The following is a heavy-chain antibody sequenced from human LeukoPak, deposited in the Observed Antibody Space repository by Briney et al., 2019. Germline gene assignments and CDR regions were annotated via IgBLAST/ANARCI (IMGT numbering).Heavy chain of an antibody. Sequence: SETLSLTCTVSGGSISSYYWSWIRQPAGKGLEWIGRIYTSGSTNYNPSLKSRVTMSVDTSKNQFSLKLSSVTAADPAVYYCARAGPKSFCSGYYGFPYYYYGMDVWGQGTTVTVSS. CDR1: GGSISSYY. CDR3: ARAGPKSFCSGYYGFPYYYYGMDV. CDR2: IYTSGST. V-gene: IGHV4-4*07. D-gene: IGHD3-3*01. J-gene: IGHJ6*02.